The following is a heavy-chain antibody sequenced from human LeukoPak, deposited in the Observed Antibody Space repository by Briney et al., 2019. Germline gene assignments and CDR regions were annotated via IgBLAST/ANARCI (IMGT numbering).Heavy chain of an antibody. Sequence: ASVKVSCKASGGTFDNTAVNWLRQAPGQGLEWMGWMNPDSGNTGYAQEFQGRVTMTRNTSISTAYMELSSLKSDDTAVYYCARSRRWSPIDYWGQGTLVTVSS. V-gene: IGHV1-8*02. D-gene: IGHD2-15*01. CDR3: ARSRRWSPIDY. J-gene: IGHJ4*02. CDR1: GGTFDNTA. CDR2: MNPDSGNT.